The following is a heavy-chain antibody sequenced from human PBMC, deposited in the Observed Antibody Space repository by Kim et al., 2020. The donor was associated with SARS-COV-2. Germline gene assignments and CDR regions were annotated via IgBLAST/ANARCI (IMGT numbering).Heavy chain of an antibody. CDR3: ARAPGLGTXLVVVTXFVY. V-gene: IGHV4-31*03. J-gene: IGHJ4*02. D-gene: IGHD3-22*01. Sequence: SETLSLTCTVSGGSISSGGYYWSWIRQHPGKGLEWIGYIYYSGSTYYNPSLKSRVTISVDTSKNQFSLKLSSVTAADTAVYYCARAPGLGTXLVVVTXFVYWGQGXXVXVSS. CDR2: IYYSGST. CDR1: GGSISSGGYY.